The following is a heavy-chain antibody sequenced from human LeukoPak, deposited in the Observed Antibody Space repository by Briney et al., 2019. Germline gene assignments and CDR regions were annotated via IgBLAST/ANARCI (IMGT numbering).Heavy chain of an antibody. D-gene: IGHD2-2*02. CDR2: IYHSGIT. CDR1: GYSITSGYF. Sequence: SETLSLTCAVSGYSITSGYFWGWIRQPPGKGLEWIGSIYHSGITYYDPSLKSRLTISVDTSKNQFSLKLTSVTAADTAVYYCARIPPGNWFDPWGQGTLVTVSS. CDR3: ARIPPGNWFDP. V-gene: IGHV4-38-2*01. J-gene: IGHJ5*02.